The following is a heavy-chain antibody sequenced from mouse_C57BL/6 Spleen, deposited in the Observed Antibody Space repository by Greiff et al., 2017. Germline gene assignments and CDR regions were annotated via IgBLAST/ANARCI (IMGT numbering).Heavy chain of an antibody. J-gene: IGHJ1*03. V-gene: IGHV5-17*01. Sequence: EVMLVESGGGLVKPGGSLKLSCAASGFTFSDYGMHWVRQAPEKGLEWVAYISSGSSTIYYADTVKGRFTISGDNAKNTLFQQMTSLRSEDTAMYYCARGDYDWYFDVWGTGTTVTVSS. CDR2: ISSGSSTI. D-gene: IGHD2-4*01. CDR3: ARGDYDWYFDV. CDR1: GFTFSDYG.